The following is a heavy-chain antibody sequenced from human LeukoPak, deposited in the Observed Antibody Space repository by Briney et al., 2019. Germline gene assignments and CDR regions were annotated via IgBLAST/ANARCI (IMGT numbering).Heavy chain of an antibody. J-gene: IGHJ4*02. V-gene: IGHV1-2*02. CDR3: ARVVLWLPEVYFDY. Sequence: ASVKVSCKASGYTFTSYYMHWVRQAPGQGLEWMGWINPNSGGTNYAQKFQGRVTMTRDTSISTAYMELSRLRSDDTAVYYCARVVLWLPEVYFDYWGQGTLVTVSS. CDR2: INPNSGGT. D-gene: IGHD5-24*01. CDR1: GYTFTSYY.